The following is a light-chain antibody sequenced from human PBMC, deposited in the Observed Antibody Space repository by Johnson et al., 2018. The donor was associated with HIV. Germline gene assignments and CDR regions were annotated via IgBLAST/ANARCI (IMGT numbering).Light chain of an antibody. CDR2: DND. J-gene: IGLJ1*01. CDR1: YSNIGSNY. CDR3: GTWARSLSAPYV. V-gene: IGLV1-51*01. Sequence: HSVLTQPPSVSAAPGQEVTISCSGSYSNIGSNYVSWYQQLPGTAPKLLIYDNDKRPSGIPDRFSGSKSGTSATLGITGLQTGDEADYYCGTWARSLSAPYVFVTGTKVTVL.